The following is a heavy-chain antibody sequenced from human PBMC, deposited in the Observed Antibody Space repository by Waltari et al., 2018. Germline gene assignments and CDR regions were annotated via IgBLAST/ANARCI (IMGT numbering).Heavy chain of an antibody. D-gene: IGHD6-13*01. CDR1: GGSFSGSS. J-gene: IGHJ4*02. Sequence: QVQLQQWGAGLLKPSETLSLTCAVYGGSFSGSSWSWIRQPPGKGLEWIGEINHSGSTNYNPSLKSRVTISVDTSKNQFSLKLSSVTAADTAVYYCARVSGSSWYGYWGQGTLVTVSS. CDR2: INHSGST. CDR3: ARVSGSSWYGY. V-gene: IGHV4-34*01.